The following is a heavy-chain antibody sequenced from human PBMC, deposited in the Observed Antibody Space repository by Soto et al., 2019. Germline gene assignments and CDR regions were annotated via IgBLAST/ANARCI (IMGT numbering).Heavy chain of an antibody. V-gene: IGHV1-69*06. J-gene: IGHJ6*02. D-gene: IGHD5-18*01. CDR3: ARGGGGYSYGRYYYYGMDV. CDR2: IIPIFGTA. Sequence: SVKVSCKASGGTFSSYAISWVRQAPGQGLERMGGIIPIFGTANYAQKFQDRVTITADKSTSTAYMELSSLRSEDTAVYYCARGGGGYSYGRYYYYGMDVWGQGTTVTVS. CDR1: GGTFSSYA.